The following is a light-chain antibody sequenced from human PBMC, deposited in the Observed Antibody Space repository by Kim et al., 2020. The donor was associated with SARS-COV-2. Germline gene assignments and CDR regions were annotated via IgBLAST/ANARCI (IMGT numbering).Light chain of an antibody. CDR3: ATWADTLSGPGV. CDR1: TSNIGSDD. V-gene: IGLV1-47*01. CDR2: KNN. Sequence: QSVTISCSGSTSNIGSDDVYWYQQLSGTAPKLLIYKNNKRPSGVPDRFSGSKSGTSASLAISGLRSEDEADYYCATWADTLSGPGVFGGGTKLTVL. J-gene: IGLJ3*02.